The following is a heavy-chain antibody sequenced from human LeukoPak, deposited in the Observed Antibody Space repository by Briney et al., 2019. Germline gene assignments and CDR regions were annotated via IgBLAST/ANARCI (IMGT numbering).Heavy chain of an antibody. J-gene: IGHJ4*02. Sequence: PSETLSLTCAVYGGSFGGYYWSWIRQPPGKGLEWIGEINHSGSTNYNPSLKSRVTISVDTSKNQFSLKLSSVTAADTAVYYCARQYYYGSGGHLHFDYWGQGTLVTVSS. CDR3: ARQYYYGSGGHLHFDY. CDR2: INHSGST. CDR1: GGSFGGYY. V-gene: IGHV4-34*01. D-gene: IGHD3-10*01.